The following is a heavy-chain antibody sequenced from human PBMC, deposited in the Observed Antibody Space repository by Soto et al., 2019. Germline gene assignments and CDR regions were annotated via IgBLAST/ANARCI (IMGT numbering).Heavy chain of an antibody. D-gene: IGHD3-22*01. CDR3: AKSYHYDSSGYNPFDY. CDR1: GFTFSSYA. J-gene: IGHJ4*02. CDR2: ISGSGGST. Sequence: GGSLRLSCAASGFTFSSYAMSWVRQAPGKGLEWVSAISGSGGSTYYADSVKGRFTISRDNSKNTLYLQMNSLRAEDTAVYYCAKSYHYDSSGYNPFDYWGQGTLVTVSS. V-gene: IGHV3-23*01.